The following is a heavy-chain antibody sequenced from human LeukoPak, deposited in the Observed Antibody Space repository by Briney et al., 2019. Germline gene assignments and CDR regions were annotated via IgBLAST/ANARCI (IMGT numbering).Heavy chain of an antibody. D-gene: IGHD5-18*01. J-gene: IGHJ4*02. CDR3: ARDHGDTAMVPGY. V-gene: IGHV3-30-3*01. Sequence: GGSLRLSCAASGFTFSSYAMHWVRQAPGKGLEWVAVISYDGSNKYYADSVKGRFTISRDNSKNTRYLQMNSLRAEDTAVYYCARDHGDTAMVPGYWGQGTLVTVSS. CDR1: GFTFSSYA. CDR2: ISYDGSNK.